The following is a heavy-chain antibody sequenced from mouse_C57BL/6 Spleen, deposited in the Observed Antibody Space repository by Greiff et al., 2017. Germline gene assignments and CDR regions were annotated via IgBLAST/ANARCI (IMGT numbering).Heavy chain of an antibody. Sequence: QVQLQQPGAELVMPGASVKLSCKASGYTFTSYWMHWVKQRPGQGLEWIGEIDPSDSYTNYNQKFKGKSTLTVDNSSSTAYMQLSSLTSEDSAVYYCARRRFGTTVVGYYAMDYWGQGTSVTVSS. V-gene: IGHV1-69*01. CDR1: GYTFTSYW. J-gene: IGHJ4*01. D-gene: IGHD1-1*01. CDR3: ARRRFGTTVVGYYAMDY. CDR2: IDPSDSYT.